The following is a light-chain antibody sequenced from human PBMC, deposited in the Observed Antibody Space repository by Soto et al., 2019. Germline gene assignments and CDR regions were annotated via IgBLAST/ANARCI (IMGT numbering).Light chain of an antibody. CDR1: SSNIGTYT. CDR3: SSYTSSSTLGV. CDR2: TDY. Sequence: QPVLTQPPSVSGTPGQRVTISCSGGSSNIGTYTVNWYQQLPETAPKLLIYTDYQRPSGVPDRFSGSKSGTSASLAISGLQSGDEADYYCSSYTSSSTLGVFGGGTKLTVL. J-gene: IGLJ2*01. V-gene: IGLV1-44*01.